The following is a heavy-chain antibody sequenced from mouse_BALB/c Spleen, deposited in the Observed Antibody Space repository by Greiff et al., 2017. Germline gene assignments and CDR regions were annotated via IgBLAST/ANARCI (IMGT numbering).Heavy chain of an antibody. CDR1: GFTFSSYT. V-gene: IGHV5-6-4*01. J-gene: IGHJ2*01. CDR3: TRDHGSSFDY. D-gene: IGHD1-1*01. CDR2: ISSGGSYT. Sequence: EVHLVESGGGLVKPGGSLKLSCAASGFTFSSYTMSWVRQTPEKRLEWVATISSGGSYTYYPDSVKGRFTISRDNAKNTLYLQMSSLKSEDTAMYYCTRDHGSSFDYWGQGTTLTVSS.